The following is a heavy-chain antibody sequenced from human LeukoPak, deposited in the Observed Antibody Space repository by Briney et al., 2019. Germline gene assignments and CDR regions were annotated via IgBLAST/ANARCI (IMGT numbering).Heavy chain of an antibody. Sequence: PSETLSLTCTVSGGSISSSSYYWGWIRQPPGKGLEWIGSIYYSGSTYYNPSLKSRVTISVDTSKNQFSLKLSSVTAADTAVYYCTRRYTYGDYVEDWFDPWGQGTLVTVSS. CDR2: IYYSGST. J-gene: IGHJ5*02. CDR1: GGSISSSSYY. CDR3: TRRYTYGDYVEDWFDP. D-gene: IGHD4-17*01. V-gene: IGHV4-39*07.